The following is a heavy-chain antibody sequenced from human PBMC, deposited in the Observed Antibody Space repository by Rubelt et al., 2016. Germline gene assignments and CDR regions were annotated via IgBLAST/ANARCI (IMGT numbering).Heavy chain of an antibody. J-gene: IGHJ6*02. CDR1: GFTFSNYG. Sequence: QVQLVESGGGVVQPGRSLRLSCAASGFTFSNYGMHWVRQAPGKGLEWVAVIWYDGSNKYYADSVKGRFTISRDNSTNTLSRQINSRRAEDTAVYYCARGARSAGVAVWGRGTTVTVSS. CDR3: ARGARSAGVAV. CDR2: IWYDGSNK. V-gene: IGHV3-33*01.